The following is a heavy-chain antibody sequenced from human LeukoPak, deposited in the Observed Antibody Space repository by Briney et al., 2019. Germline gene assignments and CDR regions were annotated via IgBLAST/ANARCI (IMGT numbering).Heavy chain of an antibody. V-gene: IGHV3-43D*03. J-gene: IGHJ6*03. D-gene: IGHD6-13*01. CDR1: GFTFDDYA. CDR3: AKGEEGSSGWSPYYYYYMDV. Sequence: GGSLRLSCAASGFTFDDYAMHWVRQAPGKGLEWVSLISWDGGSTYYADSVKGRFTISSDNSKNSLYLQMNSLRAEDTALYYCAKGEEGSSGWSPYYYYYMDVWGKGTTVTVSS. CDR2: ISWDGGST.